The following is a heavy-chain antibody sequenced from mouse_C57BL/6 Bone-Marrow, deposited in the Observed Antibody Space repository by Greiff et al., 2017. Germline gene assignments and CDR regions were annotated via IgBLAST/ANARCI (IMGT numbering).Heavy chain of an antibody. Sequence: QVQLQQSGAELVRPGASVTLSCKASGYTFTDYEMHWVKQTPVHGLEWIGAIDPETGGTAYNQKFKGKAILTADKSSSTAYMELRSLTSEYSAVYYCTRENDGYYLWFAYWGQGTLVTVSA. CDR3: TRENDGYYLWFAY. CDR1: GYTFTDYE. V-gene: IGHV1-15*01. CDR2: IDPETGGT. J-gene: IGHJ3*01. D-gene: IGHD2-3*01.